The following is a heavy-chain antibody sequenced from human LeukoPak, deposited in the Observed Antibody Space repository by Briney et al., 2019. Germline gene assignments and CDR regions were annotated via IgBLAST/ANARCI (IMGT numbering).Heavy chain of an antibody. Sequence: ASVKVSCKASGYTFTSYGISWVRQAPGQGLEWMGWISAYNGNTNYAQKLQGRVTMTTDTSTSTAYMELRSLRSDDTAVYYCARTPYYYNSSGYYDYWGQGTLVTVSS. CDR2: ISAYNGNT. CDR3: ARTPYYYNSSGYYDY. CDR1: GYTFTSYG. V-gene: IGHV1-18*01. D-gene: IGHD3-22*01. J-gene: IGHJ4*02.